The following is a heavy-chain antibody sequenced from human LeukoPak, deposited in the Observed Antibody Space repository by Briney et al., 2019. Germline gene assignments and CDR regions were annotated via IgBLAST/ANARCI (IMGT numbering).Heavy chain of an antibody. V-gene: IGHV4-34*01. CDR1: GGSFSDYY. J-gene: IGHJ4*02. CDR2: NNHSGST. CDR3: ARTTRSRLRPGGY. Sequence: PSETLSLTCAVYGGSFSDYYWSWIRQPPGKGRKYIGENNHSGSTYHNPSLKSRVSISVDTSKNQFSLKLSSVIAADTAVYYCARTTRSRLRPGGYWGQGTLVTVSS. D-gene: IGHD5-12*01.